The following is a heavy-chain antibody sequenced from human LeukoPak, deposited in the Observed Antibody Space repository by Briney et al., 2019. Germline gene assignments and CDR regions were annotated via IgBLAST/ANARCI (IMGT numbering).Heavy chain of an antibody. D-gene: IGHD3-22*01. CDR2: INPDSGAT. V-gene: IGHV1-2*02. Sequence: GASVKVSCKASGYSFTGYYIHWVRQAPGQGLEWMGWINPDSGATSYAQKFQARVTVTRDTSISTAYMELSRLGSDDTAVYFCARDQNYFDTTTYYGMDYWGQGTLVTVSS. CDR1: GYSFTGYY. CDR3: ARDQNYFDTTTYYGMDY. J-gene: IGHJ4*02.